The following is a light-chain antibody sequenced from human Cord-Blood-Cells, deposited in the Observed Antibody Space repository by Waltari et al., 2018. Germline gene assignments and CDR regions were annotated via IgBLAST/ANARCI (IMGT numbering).Light chain of an antibody. Sequence: DIQMTQSPSSLSASVGDRVTITCRESQSISSKLNWYHQKPGKSPKLLIYAASSWQSGVPSRFSGSGSETDFTLTISSLQPEDFATYYCQQSYSTPYTFGQGTKLESK. CDR2: AAS. V-gene: IGKV1-39*01. J-gene: IGKJ2*01. CDR1: QSISSK. CDR3: QQSYSTPYT.